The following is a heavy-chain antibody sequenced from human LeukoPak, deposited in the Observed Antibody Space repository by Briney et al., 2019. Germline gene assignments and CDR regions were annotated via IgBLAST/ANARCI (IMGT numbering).Heavy chain of an antibody. CDR2: IYYSGST. CDR1: GGSLSSHY. Sequence: SETLSLTCTVSGGSLSSHYWSWIRQPPGKGLEWIGYIYYSGSTNYNPSLKSRVTISVDTSKNQFSLKLSSLTAADTAVYYCARDAGTSRLYNWFDPWGQGTLVTVSS. CDR3: ARDAGTSRLYNWFDP. J-gene: IGHJ5*02. D-gene: IGHD6-13*01. V-gene: IGHV4-59*11.